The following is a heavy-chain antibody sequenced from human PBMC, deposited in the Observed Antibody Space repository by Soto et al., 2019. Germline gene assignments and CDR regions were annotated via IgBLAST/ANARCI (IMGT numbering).Heavy chain of an antibody. V-gene: IGHV3-21*01. CDR1: GFTFSSYS. J-gene: IGHJ3*02. Sequence: PGGSLRLSCAASGFTFSSYSMDLVRQAPGKGLEWVSSISSSSSYIYYADSVKGRFTISRDNAKNSLYLQMNSLRAEDTAVYYCARDRNSNAFDIWGQGTMVTVSS. D-gene: IGHD1-7*01. CDR2: ISSSSSYI. CDR3: ARDRNSNAFDI.